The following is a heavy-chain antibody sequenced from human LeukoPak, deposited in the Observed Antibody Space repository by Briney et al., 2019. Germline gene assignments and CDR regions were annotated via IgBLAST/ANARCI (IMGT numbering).Heavy chain of an antibody. CDR3: ARDWGDSGRPFDY. Sequence: GGSLRLSCAASGFTFSSYWMSWVRQAPGKGLERVANIKPDGSEKYYVDSVKGRFTISRDNTKNSLYLQMNSLRAEDTAVYYCARDWGDSGRPFDYWGQGTLVTVSS. CDR2: IKPDGSEK. V-gene: IGHV3-7*03. J-gene: IGHJ4*02. D-gene: IGHD3-10*01. CDR1: GFTFSSYW.